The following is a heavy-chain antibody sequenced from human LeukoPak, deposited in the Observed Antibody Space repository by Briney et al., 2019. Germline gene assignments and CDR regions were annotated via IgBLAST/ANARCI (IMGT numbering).Heavy chain of an antibody. Sequence: KPSETLSLTCAVYGGSFSGYYWSWIRQPPGKGLEWIGEINHSGSTNYNPSLKSRVTISVDTSKNQFSLKLSSVTAADTAVYYCASSSGGAIDYWGQGTLVTVSS. V-gene: IGHV4-34*01. CDR3: ASSSGGAIDY. CDR1: GGSFSGYY. CDR2: INHSGST. J-gene: IGHJ4*02. D-gene: IGHD6-19*01.